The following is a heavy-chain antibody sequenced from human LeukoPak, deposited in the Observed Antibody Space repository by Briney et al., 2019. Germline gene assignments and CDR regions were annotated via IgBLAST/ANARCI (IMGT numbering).Heavy chain of an antibody. D-gene: IGHD2-2*01. CDR3: ARWALKGYYAGV. CDR1: GVSLGTYY. J-gene: IGHJ6*04. CDR2: IYLGVST. Sequence: PSETLSLTCTISGVSLGTYYWTWLRQPPGKGLEWIGNIYLGVSTNYNPSLKRRVTLSVDTSKNQFSLRLTSLTAADTATYYCARWALKGYYAGVWGTGTTVIVSS. V-gene: IGHV4-4*09.